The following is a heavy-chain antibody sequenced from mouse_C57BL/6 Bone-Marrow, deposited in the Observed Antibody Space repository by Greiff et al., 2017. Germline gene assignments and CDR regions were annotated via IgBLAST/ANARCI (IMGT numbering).Heavy chain of an antibody. D-gene: IGHD1-1*01. CDR2: ISSGGSYT. CDR3: ARRGTSVVARAMDY. Sequence: EVKLQESGGDLVKPGGSLKLSCAASGFTFSSYGMSWVRQTPDKRLEWVATISSGGSYTYYPDSVKGRFTISRDNAKNTLYLQMSSLKSEDTAMYYCARRGTSVVARAMDYWGQGTSVTVSS. J-gene: IGHJ4*01. V-gene: IGHV5-6*02. CDR1: GFTFSSYG.